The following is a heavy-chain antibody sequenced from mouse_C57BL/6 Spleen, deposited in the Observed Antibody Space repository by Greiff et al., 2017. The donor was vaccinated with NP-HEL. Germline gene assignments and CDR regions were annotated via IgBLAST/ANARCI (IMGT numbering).Heavy chain of an antibody. Sequence: EVQLQQSGAELVRPGASVKLSCTASGFNIKDDYMHWVKQRPEQGLEWIGWIDPEDGDTEYASKFQGKATITADTSSNTAYLQLSSLTSEDTAVYCCTAPPATEGFAYWGQGTLVTVAA. D-gene: IGHD1-1*01. CDR1: GFNIKDDY. V-gene: IGHV14-4*01. J-gene: IGHJ3*01. CDR3: TAPPATEGFAY. CDR2: IDPEDGDT.